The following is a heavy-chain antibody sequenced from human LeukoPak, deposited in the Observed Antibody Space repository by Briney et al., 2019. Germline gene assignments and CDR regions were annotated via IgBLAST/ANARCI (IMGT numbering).Heavy chain of an antibody. D-gene: IGHD4/OR15-4a*01. CDR1: GSTLSSYE. V-gene: IGHV3-48*03. J-gene: IGHJ4*02. Sequence: GRSLTLSCAPSGSTLSSYEMNCVRHPPGKRLEWVSYISSSGSTIYYADSVKGRFTISRDRPKNSLYLQMNSLRAEDTAVYYCARRAGAYSHPCDDWGKGTPVTVST. CDR2: ISSSGSTI. CDR3: ARRAGAYSHPCDD.